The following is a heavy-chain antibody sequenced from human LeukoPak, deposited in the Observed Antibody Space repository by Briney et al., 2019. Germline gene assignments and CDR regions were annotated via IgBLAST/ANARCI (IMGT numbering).Heavy chain of an antibody. Sequence: PSETLSLTCAVYGGSFSGYYWSWIRQPPGKGLEWIGEINHSGSTNYNPSLKSRVTISVDTSKNQFSLKLSSVTAADTAVYYRARRFMIAAFYGMDVWGQGTTVTVSS. CDR3: ARRFMIAAFYGMDV. V-gene: IGHV4-34*01. CDR2: INHSGST. D-gene: IGHD3-22*01. J-gene: IGHJ6*02. CDR1: GGSFSGYY.